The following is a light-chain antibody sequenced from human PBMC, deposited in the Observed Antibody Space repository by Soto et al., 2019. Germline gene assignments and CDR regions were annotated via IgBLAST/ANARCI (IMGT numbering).Light chain of an antibody. V-gene: IGKV3-11*01. Sequence: EIVLTQSPATLSAFPGDRVTLSCRASQALNTRLAWYQHKPGQAPRLLIYLTSNRAAGVPARFSAWGSETDFTLTISDVAPEDFAVYYCHQRQSWPRTFGKGTKVEIK. CDR2: LTS. CDR1: QALNTR. CDR3: HQRQSWPRT. J-gene: IGKJ1*01.